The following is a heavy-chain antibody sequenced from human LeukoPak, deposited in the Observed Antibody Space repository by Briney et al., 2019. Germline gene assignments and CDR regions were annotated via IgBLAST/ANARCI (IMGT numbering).Heavy chain of an antibody. D-gene: IGHD6-13*01. V-gene: IGHV4-4*02. CDR2: IYHSGST. CDR3: ARSSADIIAAAVGLDY. Sequence: PSGTLSLTCAVSGGSLSSSSWWSWVRQPPGKGLGWIGEIYHSGSTNYNPSLKSRVTISVDKSKNQFSLKLSSVTAADTAVYYCARSSADIIAAAVGLDYWGQGTLVTVSS. CDR1: GGSLSSSSW. J-gene: IGHJ4*02.